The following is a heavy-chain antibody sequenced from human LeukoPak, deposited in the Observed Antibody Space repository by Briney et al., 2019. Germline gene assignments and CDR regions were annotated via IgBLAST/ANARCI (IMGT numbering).Heavy chain of an antibody. CDR1: GFTFSLCS. D-gene: IGHD3-10*01. CDR3: ARGGGSGTYIPFYYYVMDV. CDR2: IKQDGSEK. J-gene: IGHJ6*01. Sequence: PGRTLRLSCAASGFTFSLCSLTWVRQAPGRGLEWVASIKQDGSEKSYVDSVKGRFTISRDNAKNSLYLQMNSLAAEDTAVYYWARGGGSGTYIPFYYYVMDVSGQGTTVTVSS. V-gene: IGHV3-7*04.